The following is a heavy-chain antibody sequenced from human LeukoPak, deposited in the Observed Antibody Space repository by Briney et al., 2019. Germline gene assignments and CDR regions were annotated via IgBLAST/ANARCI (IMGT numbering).Heavy chain of an antibody. Sequence: GGSLRLSCAASGFTFSRYWMTWVRQAPGKGLEWVANINKDGSGKEHVDSVNGRFTISRDNAKNSLYLQMNSLRAEDTALYYCAKDIGDSSGYYLSGYYYYGMDVWGQGTTVTVSS. CDR1: GFTFSRYW. J-gene: IGHJ6*02. V-gene: IGHV3-7*03. D-gene: IGHD3-22*01. CDR3: AKDIGDSSGYYLSGYYYYGMDV. CDR2: INKDGSGK.